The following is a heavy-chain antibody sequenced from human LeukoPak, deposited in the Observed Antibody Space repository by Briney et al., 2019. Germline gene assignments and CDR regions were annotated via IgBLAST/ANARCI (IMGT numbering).Heavy chain of an antibody. J-gene: IGHJ5*02. V-gene: IGHV3-30*18. CDR1: GFTLSSFG. CDR3: AKDLRSFGVVIKGLDP. Sequence: GGSLRLSCAASGFTLSSFGMHWVRQAPGKGLEWVAVISYDGSNKYYADSVKGRFTISRDNSKNTLYLQMNSLRAEDTAVYYCAKDLRSFGVVIKGLDPWGQGTLVTVSS. D-gene: IGHD3-3*01. CDR2: ISYDGSNK.